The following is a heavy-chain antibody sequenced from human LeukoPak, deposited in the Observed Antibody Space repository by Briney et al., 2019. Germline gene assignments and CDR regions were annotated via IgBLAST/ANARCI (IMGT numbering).Heavy chain of an antibody. CDR2: IKQDGSEK. D-gene: IGHD3-3*01. CDR1: GFTFSSYW. V-gene: IGHV3-7*01. CDR3: ARAGVPALLRRLWSGYQHQFDY. J-gene: IGHJ4*02. Sequence: GGSLRLSCAASGFTFSSYWVSWVRQAPGKGLEWVANIKQDGSEKYYVDSVKGRFTISRDNAKNSLYLQMNSLRAEDTAVYYCARAGVPALLRRLWSGYQHQFDYWGQGTLVTVYS.